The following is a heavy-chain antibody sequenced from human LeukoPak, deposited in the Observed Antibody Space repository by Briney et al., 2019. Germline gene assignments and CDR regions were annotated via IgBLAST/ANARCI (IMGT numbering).Heavy chain of an antibody. D-gene: IGHD6-13*01. CDR1: GFTFSSYS. J-gene: IGHJ4*02. Sequence: GGSLRLSCAASGFTFSSYSMTWVRQAPGQGLEWVSSISGSGGSTYHADSVKGRFTISRDISKNTLYLQMNSLRAEDTAAYYCAKSRASSGVAPAGHDYGGQGTPVTVSS. CDR2: ISGSGGST. CDR3: AKSRASSGVAPAGHDY. V-gene: IGHV3-23*01.